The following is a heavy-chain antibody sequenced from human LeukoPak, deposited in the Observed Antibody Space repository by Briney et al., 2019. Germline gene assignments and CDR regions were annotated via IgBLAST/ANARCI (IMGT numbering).Heavy chain of an antibody. Sequence: SVKVSCKASGGTFSSYTISWVRQAPGQGLEWMGRIIPIFGTANYAQKFQGRVTITTDESTSTAYMELSSLRSEDTAVYYCASIGGYSYGDEGNYFDYWGQGTLVTVSS. D-gene: IGHD5-18*01. CDR2: IIPIFGTA. CDR3: ASIGGYSYGDEGNYFDY. CDR1: GGTFSSYT. J-gene: IGHJ4*02. V-gene: IGHV1-69*05.